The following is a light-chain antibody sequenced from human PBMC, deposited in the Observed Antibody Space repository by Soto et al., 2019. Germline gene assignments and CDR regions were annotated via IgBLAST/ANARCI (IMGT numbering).Light chain of an antibody. CDR3: CSYAGSGTWV. V-gene: IGLV2-23*01. Sequence: QSALTQPASVSGSRGQSITISCTGTSSDVGSYNLVSWCQQHPGKAPKLMIYEGSKRPSGVSNRFSGSKSGNTASLTISGLQAEDETDYYCCSYAGSGTWVFGGGTQLTVL. J-gene: IGLJ3*02. CDR2: EGS. CDR1: SSDVGSYNL.